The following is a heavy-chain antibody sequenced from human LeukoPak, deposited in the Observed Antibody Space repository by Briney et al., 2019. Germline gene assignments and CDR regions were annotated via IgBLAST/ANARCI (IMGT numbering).Heavy chain of an antibody. CDR3: ARGRARYSYGSRWFDP. D-gene: IGHD5-18*01. V-gene: IGHV4-4*07. Sequence: SETLSLTCTVSGGSISSYYWSWIRQPAGKGLEWIGRIYTSGSTNYNPSLKSRVTISVDTSKNQFSLKLSSVTAADTAVYYCARGRARYSYGSRWFDPWGQGTLVTVSS. J-gene: IGHJ5*02. CDR2: IYTSGST. CDR1: GGSISSYY.